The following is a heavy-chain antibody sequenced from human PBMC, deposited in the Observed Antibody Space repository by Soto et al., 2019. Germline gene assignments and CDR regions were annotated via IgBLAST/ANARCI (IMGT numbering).Heavy chain of an antibody. D-gene: IGHD3-10*01. CDR2: ISAYNGNT. CDR3: ARARGSGSNPWFDP. Sequence: GASVKVSCKASGYTFTSYGISWVRQAPGQGLEWMGWISAYNGNTNYAQKLQGRVTMTTDTSTSTAHMELRSLRSDDTAVYYCARARGSGSNPWFDPWGQGTLVTAPQ. V-gene: IGHV1-18*04. J-gene: IGHJ5*02. CDR1: GYTFTSYG.